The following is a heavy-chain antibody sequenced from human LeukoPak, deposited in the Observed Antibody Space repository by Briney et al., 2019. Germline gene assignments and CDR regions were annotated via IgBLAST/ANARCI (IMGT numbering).Heavy chain of an antibody. J-gene: IGHJ6*02. Sequence: SGGSLTLSCAASGFTFSSYTMSWVRQAPGKGLEWVSAISGSGGSTYYADSVKGRFTISRDNSKNTLYLQMDSLRAEDTAVYYCAKNPLEYSGYGLYYYYYGMDAWGQGTTVTVSS. D-gene: IGHD5-12*01. CDR3: AKNPLEYSGYGLYYYYYGMDA. CDR2: ISGSGGST. CDR1: GFTFSSYT. V-gene: IGHV3-23*01.